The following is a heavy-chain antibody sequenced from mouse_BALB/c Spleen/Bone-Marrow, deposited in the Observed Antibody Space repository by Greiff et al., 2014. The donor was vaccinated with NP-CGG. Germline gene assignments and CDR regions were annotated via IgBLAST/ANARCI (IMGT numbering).Heavy chain of an antibody. CDR1: GFTFTDYY. V-gene: IGHV7-3*02. CDR3: ARDTGNYVRFAY. J-gene: IGHJ3*01. Sequence: EVKVEESGGGLVQPGGSLRLSCATSGFTFTDYYMSWVHQPPGKALEWLGFIRNKANGYTTEYSASVKGRFTISRDNSQSILYLQMNTLRAEDSATYYCARDTGNYVRFAYWGQGTLVTVSA. D-gene: IGHD2-1*01. CDR2: IRNKANGYTT.